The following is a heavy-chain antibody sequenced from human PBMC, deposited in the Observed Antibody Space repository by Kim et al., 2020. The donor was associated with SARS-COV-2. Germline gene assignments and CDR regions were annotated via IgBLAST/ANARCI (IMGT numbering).Heavy chain of an antibody. CDR3: ARMSAWRMDV. Sequence: GGSLRLSCAASGFTFSSYGMHWVRQAPGKGLDWAAVIWYDGSKKYYADFVKGRFTISRDNSKNTVYLQMNSLRAEDTAVYYCARMSAWRMDVWGQGTTVTVSS. J-gene: IGHJ6*02. V-gene: IGHV3-33*08. CDR1: GFTFSSYG. D-gene: IGHD5-12*01. CDR2: IWYDGSKK.